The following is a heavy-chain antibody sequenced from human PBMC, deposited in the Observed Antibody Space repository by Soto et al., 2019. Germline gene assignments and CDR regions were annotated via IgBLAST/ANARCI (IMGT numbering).Heavy chain of an antibody. Sequence: SETLSLTCTVSGGSISSYYWSWIRQPAGKGLEWIGRIYTSGSTNYNPSLKSRVTMSVDTSKNQFSLKLSSVTAADTAVYYCARDISYSGCYYYFDYWGQGTLVTVSS. D-gene: IGHD5-12*01. CDR1: GGSISSYY. J-gene: IGHJ4*02. CDR3: ARDISYSGCYYYFDY. V-gene: IGHV4-4*07. CDR2: IYTSGST.